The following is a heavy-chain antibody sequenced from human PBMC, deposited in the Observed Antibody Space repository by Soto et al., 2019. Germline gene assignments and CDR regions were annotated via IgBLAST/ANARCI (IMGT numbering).Heavy chain of an antibody. Sequence: GGSLRLSCAASGFTFSSYAMNWVRQAPGKGLEWVSGISGSGDTTYYADSVKGRSTISRDNSKNTLYLQMNSLTAEDTAVYYCANRPRYYNLDVWGQGTTVTVSS. V-gene: IGHV3-23*01. CDR1: GFTFSSYA. CDR3: ANRPRYYNLDV. CDR2: ISGSGDTT. J-gene: IGHJ6*02.